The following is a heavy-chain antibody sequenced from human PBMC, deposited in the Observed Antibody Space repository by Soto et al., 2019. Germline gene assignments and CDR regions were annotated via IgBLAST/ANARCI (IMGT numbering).Heavy chain of an antibody. CDR1: GGSISSGGYY. V-gene: IGHV4-31*03. CDR2: IYYSGST. D-gene: IGHD4-17*01. Sequence: SETLSLTCTVSGGSISSGGYYWSWIRQHPGKGLEWIGYIYYSGSTYYNPSLKSRVTISVDTSKNQFSLKLSSVTAADTAVYYCARATLPTVTTRVDYWGQGTLVTVSS. CDR3: ARATLPTVTTRVDY. J-gene: IGHJ4*02.